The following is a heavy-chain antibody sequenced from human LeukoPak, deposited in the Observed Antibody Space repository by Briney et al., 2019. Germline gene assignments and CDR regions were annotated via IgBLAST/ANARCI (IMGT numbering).Heavy chain of an antibody. V-gene: IGHV5-51*01. J-gene: IGHJ4*02. Sequence: GESLKISCQASGYSFTNYWIGWVRQTPGKGLEWMGIIHPSDSHFRYNPSFQGQITLSADKSISIASLQWSSLKASDTAMCYCARGAVTNGYYADYFDYWGQGALVIVSS. CDR1: GYSFTNYW. CDR2: IHPSDSHF. CDR3: ARGAVTNGYYADYFDY. D-gene: IGHD2-8*01.